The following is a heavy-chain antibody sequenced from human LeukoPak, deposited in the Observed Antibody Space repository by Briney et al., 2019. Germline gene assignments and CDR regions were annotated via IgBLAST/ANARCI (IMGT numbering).Heavy chain of an antibody. J-gene: IGHJ6*02. CDR2: ISSSDPTV. V-gene: IGHV3-48*03. Sequence: GGSLRLSCEASGFTFSGYEMNWVRQAPGKGLEWVSYISSSDPTVYYADSVKGRFTISRDNAKNSLYLQMNSRRADDTAVYYCATGYYDSNMDVWGQGTTVTVSS. CDR1: GFTFSGYE. D-gene: IGHD3-22*01. CDR3: ATGYYDSNMDV.